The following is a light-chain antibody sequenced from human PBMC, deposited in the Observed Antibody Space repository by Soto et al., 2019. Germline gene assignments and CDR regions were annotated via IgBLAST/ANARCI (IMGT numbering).Light chain of an antibody. J-gene: IGLJ2*01. V-gene: IGLV2-14*03. CDR2: DVN. Sequence: QSALTQPASVSGSPGQSITISCTGTSSDIGAYNFVSWYQQHPGKAPKLMLYDVNIRPSGVSNRFSGSKSGNTASLTISGLQAEDEADYYCTSWPTSTPMILGGGTKVTVL. CDR1: SSDIGAYNF. CDR3: TSWPTSTPMI.